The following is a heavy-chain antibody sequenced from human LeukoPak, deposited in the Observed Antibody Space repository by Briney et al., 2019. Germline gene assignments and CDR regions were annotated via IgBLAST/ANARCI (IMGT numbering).Heavy chain of an antibody. CDR3: ARDPGVSDSWYYFDY. V-gene: IGHV3-48*01. Sequence: GGSLRLSCEVSGFTFSSYSLNWVRQAPGKGLEWISYITTTGSSIYYADSVRGRFTISRDNARNSLYLQMNSLRAEDTATYYCARDPGVSDSWYYFDYWGQGALVTVSS. CDR1: GFTFSSYS. D-gene: IGHD4-11*01. J-gene: IGHJ4*02. CDR2: ITTTGSSI.